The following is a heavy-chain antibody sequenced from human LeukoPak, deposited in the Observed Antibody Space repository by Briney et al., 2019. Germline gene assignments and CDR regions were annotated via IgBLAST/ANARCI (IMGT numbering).Heavy chain of an antibody. J-gene: IGHJ5*02. CDR3: ARRYKITIFGVVIDWFDP. CDR1: GYSISSGYY. Sequence: PSETLSLTCAVSGYSISSGYYWGWIRQPPGKGLEWIGSIYHSGSTYYNPSLKSRVTISVDTSKNQFSLKLSSVTAADTAEYYCARRYKITIFGVVIDWFDPWGQGTLVTVSS. D-gene: IGHD3-3*01. CDR2: IYHSGST. V-gene: IGHV4-38-2*01.